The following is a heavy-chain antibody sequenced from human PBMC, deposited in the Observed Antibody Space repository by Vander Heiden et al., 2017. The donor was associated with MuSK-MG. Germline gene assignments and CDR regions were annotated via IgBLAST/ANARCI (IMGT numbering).Heavy chain of an antibody. Sequence: EVQLAESGGGLVQPGGSLRLSCAASGFTFGTYWMSWVRQAPGKGLEWVANIKQEGREKHDGASVKGRFTISRDNAKSSLYLQLNSLRAEDTAVYYCARPGIRDAFDIWVRG. J-gene: IGHJ3*02. CDR1: GFTFGTYW. CDR2: IKQEGREK. D-gene: IGHD3-10*01. V-gene: IGHV3-7*01. CDR3: ARPGIRDAFDI.